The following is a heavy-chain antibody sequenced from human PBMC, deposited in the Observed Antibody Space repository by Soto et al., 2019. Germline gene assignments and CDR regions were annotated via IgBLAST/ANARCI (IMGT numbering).Heavy chain of an antibody. CDR2: ISGSGGST. CDR3: AKRATGTYFDY. CDR1: GFTFSSYA. Sequence: EVQLLESGGGLVQPGGSLRLSCAASGFTFSSYAMNWVRQAPGKGLEWVSVISGSGGSTYYADSVKGRFTISRDNSKNTLDLQMNSLGAEDTAVYYCAKRATGTYFDYWGQGTLVTVSS. J-gene: IGHJ4*02. V-gene: IGHV3-23*01. D-gene: IGHD1-1*01.